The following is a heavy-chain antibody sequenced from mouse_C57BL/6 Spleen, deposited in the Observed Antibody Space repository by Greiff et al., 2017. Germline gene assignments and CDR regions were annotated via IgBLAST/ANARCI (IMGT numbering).Heavy chain of an antibody. CDR1: GYTFTSYW. CDR3: ARGGFIITVVATGYFDY. D-gene: IGHD1-1*01. J-gene: IGHJ2*01. CDR2: IYPGSGST. Sequence: QVQLQQPGAELVKPGASVTLSCKASGYTFTSYWITWVKQRPGQGLEWIGDIYPGSGSTNYNEKFKSKATLTVDPSSSTAYMQLSSLTSEDSAVYYCARGGFIITVVATGYFDYWGQGTTLTVSS. V-gene: IGHV1-55*01.